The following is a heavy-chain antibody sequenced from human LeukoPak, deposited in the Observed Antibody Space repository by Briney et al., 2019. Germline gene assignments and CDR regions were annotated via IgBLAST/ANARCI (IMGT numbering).Heavy chain of an antibody. CDR2: IFHSGST. V-gene: IGHV4-38-2*02. J-gene: IGHJ5*02. CDR3: ARGPYSSGWYYWFDP. D-gene: IGHD6-19*01. CDR1: GYSISSGYD. Sequence: SETLSLTCTVSGYSISSGYDWGWIRQPPGKGLEWIGNIFHSGSTYYNPSLKSRVTISVDTSKNQFSLKLSPVTAADTAVYYCARGPYSSGWYYWFDPWGQGTLVTVSS.